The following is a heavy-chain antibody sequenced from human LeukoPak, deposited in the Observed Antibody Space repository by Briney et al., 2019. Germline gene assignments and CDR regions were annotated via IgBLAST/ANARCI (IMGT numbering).Heavy chain of an antibody. CDR3: ARWNSGEICSSTACYGPGFEY. J-gene: IGHJ4*02. V-gene: IGHV4-38-2*02. Sequence: NASETLSLTCTLSGYSISSGYYWGWIRQPPGKGLEWIGSIYHCWSTHYNPPLKSRVTVSVDTSKNQFSLKLSSVTAADTAVYYCARWNSGEICSSTACYGPGFEYWGQGTLVTVSS. CDR1: GYSISSGYY. D-gene: IGHD2-2*01. CDR2: IYHCWST.